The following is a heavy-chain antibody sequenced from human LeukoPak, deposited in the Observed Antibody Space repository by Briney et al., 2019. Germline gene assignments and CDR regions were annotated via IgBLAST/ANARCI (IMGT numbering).Heavy chain of an antibody. CDR1: GFTFSSYG. Sequence: GGSLRLSCAASGFTFSSYGMHWVRQAPGKGLEWVAVISYDGSNKYYADSVKGRFTISRDNSKNTLYLQMNSLRAEDTAVYYCARGWGGQLEVYYFDYWGQGTLVTVSS. J-gene: IGHJ4*02. D-gene: IGHD6-6*01. V-gene: IGHV3-30*19. CDR3: ARGWGGQLEVYYFDY. CDR2: ISYDGSNK.